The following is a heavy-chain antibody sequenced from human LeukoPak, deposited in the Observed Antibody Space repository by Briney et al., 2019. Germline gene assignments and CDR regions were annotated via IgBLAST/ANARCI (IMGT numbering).Heavy chain of an antibody. CDR3: ARARSTFGDSNPSDFDY. J-gene: IGHJ4*02. Sequence: SETLSLTCTVSGGSISSYYWSWVRQPPGKGLEWIGYIYYSGSSNYNPSLTSRGTISVDTSKNQFSLNLSSVTAADTAVYYCARARSTFGDSNPSDFDYWGQGTLVTVSS. CDR2: IYYSGSS. V-gene: IGHV4-59*01. D-gene: IGHD2-21*02. CDR1: GGSISSYY.